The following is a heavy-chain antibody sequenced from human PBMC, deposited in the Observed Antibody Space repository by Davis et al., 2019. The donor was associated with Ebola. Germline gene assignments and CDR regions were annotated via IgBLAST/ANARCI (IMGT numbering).Heavy chain of an antibody. Sequence: MPSETLSLTCTVSGGSVSSGSYYWSWIRQPPGKGLEWIGYIYYSGSTNYNPSLKSRVTISVDTSKNQFSLKLSSVTAADTAVYYCARAPITMIRGLVKGFDFWGQGTLVTVSS. J-gene: IGHJ4*02. CDR2: IYYSGST. CDR1: GGSVSSGSYY. D-gene: IGHD3-10*01. CDR3: ARAPITMIRGLVKGFDF. V-gene: IGHV4-61*01.